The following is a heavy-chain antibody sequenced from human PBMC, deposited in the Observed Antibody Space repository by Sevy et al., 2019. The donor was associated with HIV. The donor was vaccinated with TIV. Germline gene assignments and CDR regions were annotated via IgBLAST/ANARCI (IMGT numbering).Heavy chain of an antibody. D-gene: IGHD1-26*01. CDR2: ISTSGDTI. V-gene: IGHV3-11*01. Sequence: GGSLRLSCAASGLTFSDYYMSWIRQAPGKGLEWVSYISTSGDTIYYADSVKGRFTISRDNAKHSLYLQMNSLRAEDTAVYYCARTLLYFDSWGQGTLVTVSS. J-gene: IGHJ4*02. CDR1: GLTFSDYY. CDR3: ARTLLYFDS.